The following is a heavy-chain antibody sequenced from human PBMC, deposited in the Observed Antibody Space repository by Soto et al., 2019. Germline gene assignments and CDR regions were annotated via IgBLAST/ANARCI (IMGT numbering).Heavy chain of an antibody. D-gene: IGHD6-19*01. J-gene: IGHJ4*02. CDR3: ARVLGQWLVPSPIDY. CDR1: GYTLTELS. V-gene: IGHV1-18*01. Sequence: ASVKVSCKVSGYTLTELSMHWVRQAPGKGLEWMGWISAYNGNTNYAQKLQGRVTMTTDTSTSTAYMELRSLRSDDTAVYYCARVLGQWLVPSPIDYWGQGTLVTVSS. CDR2: ISAYNGNT.